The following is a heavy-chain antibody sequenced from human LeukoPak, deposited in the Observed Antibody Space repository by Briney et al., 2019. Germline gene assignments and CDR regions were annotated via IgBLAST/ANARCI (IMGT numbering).Heavy chain of an antibody. D-gene: IGHD3-10*01. CDR3: ARGEYSEDYGCYYYYGMDV. Sequence: GGSLRLSCAAFGFTVRSKYMNWVRQAPGKGLEWVSVINSGGSTYYADSVKGRFTISRDNSKNTLYLQMNSLRADGTAVYYCARGEYSEDYGCYYYYGMDVWGQGTTVTVSS. J-gene: IGHJ6*02. CDR2: INSGGST. V-gene: IGHV3-53*01. CDR1: GFTVRSKY.